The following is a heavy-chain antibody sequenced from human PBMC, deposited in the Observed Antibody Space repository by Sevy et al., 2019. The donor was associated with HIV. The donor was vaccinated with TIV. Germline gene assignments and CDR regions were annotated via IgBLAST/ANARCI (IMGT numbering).Heavy chain of an antibody. V-gene: IGHV3-15*01. CDR1: GFTFSNAW. J-gene: IGHJ6*02. CDR3: TTRVREVVTAIPLGMDV. Sequence: GGSLRLSCAGSGFTFSNAWMTWVRQAPGKGLEWVGHIKRKTDGGTTDNAAPVKGRFTISRDDSKDMRYLQMNNLKSEDTAVYYCTTRVREVVTAIPLGMDVWGQGTTVTVSS. D-gene: IGHD2-21*02. CDR2: IKRKTDGGTT.